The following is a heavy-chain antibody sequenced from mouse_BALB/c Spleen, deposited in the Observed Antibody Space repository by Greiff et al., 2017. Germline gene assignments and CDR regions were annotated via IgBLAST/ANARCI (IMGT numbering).Heavy chain of an antibody. CDR3: VREDYGNFYAMDY. CDR1: GFTFNTYA. D-gene: IGHD2-1*01. V-gene: IGHV10-1*02. Sequence: EVQRVESGGGLVQPKGSLKLSCAASGFTFNTYAMNWVRQAPGKGLEWVARIRSKSNNYATYYADSVKDRFTISRDDSQSMLYLQMNNLKTEDTAMYYCVREDYGNFYAMDYWGQGTSVTVSS. J-gene: IGHJ4*01. CDR2: IRSKSNNYAT.